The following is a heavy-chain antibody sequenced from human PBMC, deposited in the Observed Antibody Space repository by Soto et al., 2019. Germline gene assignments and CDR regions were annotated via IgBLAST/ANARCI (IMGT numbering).Heavy chain of an antibody. CDR2: IHYSGRT. Sequence: QVQLQESGPGLVKPSQTLSLTCTVSGASISSGGYYWTWIRQHPGKGLEWIGYIHYSGRTYYNPSLKSRVTTSIDTSKNQFSLKLSSVTAAYSAVYYCARVPDYWGQGTLVTVSS. V-gene: IGHV4-31*03. CDR3: ARVPDY. CDR1: GASISSGGYY. J-gene: IGHJ4*02.